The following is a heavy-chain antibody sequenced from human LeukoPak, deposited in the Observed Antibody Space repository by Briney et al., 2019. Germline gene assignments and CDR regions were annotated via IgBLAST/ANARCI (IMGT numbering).Heavy chain of an antibody. V-gene: IGHV3-23*01. D-gene: IGHD2-2*01. CDR1: GFTFSSYA. J-gene: IGHJ4*02. Sequence: GGSLRLSCATSGFTFSSYAMSWVRQAPGKGLEWVSAISGSGGSTYYADSVKGRFIISRDNSKNTLYLQMNSLRAEDTAVYYCAKQSVPADFDYWGQGTLVTVSS. CDR3: AKQSVPADFDY. CDR2: ISGSGGST.